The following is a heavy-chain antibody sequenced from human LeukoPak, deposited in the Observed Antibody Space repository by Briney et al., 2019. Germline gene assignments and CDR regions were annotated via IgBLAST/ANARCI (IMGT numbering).Heavy chain of an antibody. Sequence: ASVKVSCKASGYTFTSYFMHWVRQAPGQGLEWMGIINPSGGSTSYAQKFQGRVTMNRDTSTSTVYMELSSLRSEDTAVYYCARDRAGLAAAGNNWFDPWGQGTLVTVSS. CDR1: GYTFTSYF. V-gene: IGHV1-46*01. CDR2: INPSGGST. J-gene: IGHJ5*02. D-gene: IGHD6-13*01. CDR3: ARDRAGLAAAGNNWFDP.